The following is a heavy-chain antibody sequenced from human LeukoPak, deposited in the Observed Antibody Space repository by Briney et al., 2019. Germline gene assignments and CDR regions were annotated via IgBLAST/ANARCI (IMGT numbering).Heavy chain of an antibody. CDR2: IIGSGGST. J-gene: IGHJ1*01. D-gene: IGHD6-19*01. V-gene: IGHV3-23*01. CDR3: AKDLISVAGTIGY. CDR1: GFTFSSYA. Sequence: GGSLRLSCAASGFTFSSYAMSWVRQAPGKGLEWVSAIIGSGGSTYYADSVKGRFTISRDNSKNTLYLQMSSLKAEDTAVYYCAKDLISVAGTIGYWGQGTLVTVSS.